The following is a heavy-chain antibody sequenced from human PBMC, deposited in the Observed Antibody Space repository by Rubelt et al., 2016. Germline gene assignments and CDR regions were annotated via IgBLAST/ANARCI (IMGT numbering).Heavy chain of an antibody. V-gene: IGHV4-38-2*02. J-gene: IGHJ4*02. CDR1: NYSISSNYF. CDR3: ASRGSDYGDYCFDH. CDR2: IYHTGTT. Sequence: TCSVSNYSISSNYFWVWVRQPPGKGLEWIGSIYHTGTTYYSASLESRVIISVATSKNQFSLKLRSVTAADTALYYCASRGSDYGDYCFDHWGQGTLVTVSS. D-gene: IGHD4-17*01.